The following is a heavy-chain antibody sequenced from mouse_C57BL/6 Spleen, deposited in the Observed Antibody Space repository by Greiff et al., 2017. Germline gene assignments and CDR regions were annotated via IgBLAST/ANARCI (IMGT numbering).Heavy chain of an antibody. V-gene: IGHV1-81*01. Sequence: VQVVESGAELARPGASVKLSCKASGYTFTSYGISWVKQRTGQGLEWIGEIYPRSGNTYYNEKFKGKATLTADKSSSTAYMELRSLTSEDSAVYFCARYPITTVVATDYFDYWGQGTTLTVSS. CDR1: GYTFTSYG. D-gene: IGHD1-1*01. CDR2: IYPRSGNT. CDR3: ARYPITTVVATDYFDY. J-gene: IGHJ2*01.